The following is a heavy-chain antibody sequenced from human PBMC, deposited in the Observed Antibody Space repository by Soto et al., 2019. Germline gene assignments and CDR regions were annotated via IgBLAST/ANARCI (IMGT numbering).Heavy chain of an antibody. D-gene: IGHD6-13*01. J-gene: IGHJ4*02. V-gene: IGHV2-70*04. CDR1: GFSLSTSGMR. Sequence: SGPTLVNPTQTLTLTCTFSGFSLSTSGMRVSWIRQPPGKALEWLARIDWDDDKFYSTSLKTRLTISKDTSKNQVVLTMTNMEPVDTATYYCARNGYSSSWPPFDYWGQGTLVTVSS. CDR2: IDWDDDK. CDR3: ARNGYSSSWPPFDY.